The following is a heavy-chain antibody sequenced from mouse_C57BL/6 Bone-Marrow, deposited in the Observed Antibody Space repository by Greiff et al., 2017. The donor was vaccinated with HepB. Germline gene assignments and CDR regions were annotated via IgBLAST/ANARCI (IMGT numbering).Heavy chain of an antibody. CDR3: ASWGPYYYGSSYFDY. CDR2: IYPGDGDT. V-gene: IGHV1-82*01. CDR1: GYAFSSSW. Sequence: QVQLQQSGPELVKPGASVKISCKASGYAFSSSWMNWVKQRPGKGLEWIGRIYPGDGDTNYNGKFKGKATLTADKSSSTAYMQLSSLTSEDSAVYFCASWGPYYYGSSYFDYWGQGTTLTVSS. J-gene: IGHJ2*01. D-gene: IGHD1-1*01.